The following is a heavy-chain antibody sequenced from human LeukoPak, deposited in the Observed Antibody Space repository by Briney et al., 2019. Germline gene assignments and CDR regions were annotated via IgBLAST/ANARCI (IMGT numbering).Heavy chain of an antibody. CDR3: ASPPIV. J-gene: IGHJ6*04. CDR2: IYYSGST. CDR1: GGSISSSSFS. Sequence: SETLSLTCTVSGGSISSSSFSWGWIRQPPGEGLEWIGSIYYSGSTSYNPSLKSRVTISVDTSKNQFSLTLSSVTAADTAVYYCASPPIVWGKGTTVTVSS. V-gene: IGHV4-39*01.